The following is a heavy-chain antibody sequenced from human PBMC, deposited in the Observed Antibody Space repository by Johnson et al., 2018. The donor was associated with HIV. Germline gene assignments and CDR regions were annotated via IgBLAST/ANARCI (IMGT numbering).Heavy chain of an antibody. CDR2: ISGYGGST. CDR3: AREMNAGNDAFDI. Sequence: VQLVESGGGLVKPGGSLRLPCAASGFTFRSYAMSWVRQAPGKGLEWVSSISGYGGSTFYADSVKGRFTISRDNSKNTLYLQMNSLRAEDTAVYYCAREMNAGNDAFDIWGQGTRVTVSS. J-gene: IGHJ3*02. CDR1: GFTFRSYA. V-gene: IGHV3-23*04.